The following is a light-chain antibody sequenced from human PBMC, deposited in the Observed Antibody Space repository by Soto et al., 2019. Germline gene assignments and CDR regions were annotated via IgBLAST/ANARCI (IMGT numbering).Light chain of an antibody. V-gene: IGLV1-36*01. CDR3: AAWDDRLNGPV. Sequence: QSVLTQPPSVSEAPRQRVTISCSGSISNIGNNAVNWYQQLPGKAPKLLIYYDDLLPSGVSDRFSGSKSGTSASLAISGLQSEDEADYYCAAWDDRLNGPVFGGGTKLPVL. CDR1: ISNIGNNA. J-gene: IGLJ2*01. CDR2: YDD.